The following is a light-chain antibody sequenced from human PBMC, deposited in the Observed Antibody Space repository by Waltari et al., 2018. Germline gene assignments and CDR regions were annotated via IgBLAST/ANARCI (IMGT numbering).Light chain of an antibody. CDR3: SSYTTSSAPGV. J-gene: IGLJ1*01. CDR1: DRDVGAYDF. V-gene: IGLV2-14*01. CDR2: EVS. Sequence: QSALTQPASVSGSPGQSITISCSGTDRDVGAYDFFSWYQQHPGKAPHLISYEVSNRPSGISNRFSASKSGNTASLTISGLQAEDEADYYCSSYTTSSAPGVFGTGTGSPS.